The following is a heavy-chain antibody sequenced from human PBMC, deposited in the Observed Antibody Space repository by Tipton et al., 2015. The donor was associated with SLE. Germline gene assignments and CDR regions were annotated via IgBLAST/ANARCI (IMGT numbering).Heavy chain of an antibody. Sequence: TLSLTCTVSGDSITGSSYFWGWIRQPPGKGLEWIGRIYYSGSTNYNPSLMSRVTISEDTSKNQFSLKLNSVTAADTAMYYCARATYDDFKGVDYWGQGTLVAVSS. D-gene: IGHD3-16*01. V-gene: IGHV4-39*07. CDR3: ARATYDDFKGVDY. CDR1: GDSITGSSYF. CDR2: IYYSGST. J-gene: IGHJ4*02.